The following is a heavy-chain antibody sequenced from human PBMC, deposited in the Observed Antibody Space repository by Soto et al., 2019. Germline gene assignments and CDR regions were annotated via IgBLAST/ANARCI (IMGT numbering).Heavy chain of an antibody. CDR1: GYTFTDYY. J-gene: IGHJ4*02. V-gene: IGHV1-46*01. Sequence: VQLVQSGAEVKEPGTSVKASCKTSGYTFTDYYIHWVRQAPGQGPEWMGLIDPSEVSTTYAQKFRGSVSMTTDTSTSKIYMELSSLRCEDTALYYCARGSYYESTGFGDNWGQGTLVTVSS. CDR3: ARGSYYESTGFGDN. CDR2: IDPSEVST. D-gene: IGHD3-22*01.